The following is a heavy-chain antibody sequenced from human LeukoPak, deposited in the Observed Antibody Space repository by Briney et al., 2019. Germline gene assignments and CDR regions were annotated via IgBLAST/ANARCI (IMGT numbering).Heavy chain of an antibody. CDR3: ARPRQKAATENAFDI. D-gene: IGHD2-15*01. Sequence: GESLRISCKGSGYSFTSYWIGWVRQMPEKGLEWMGIIYPDDSDTRYSPSFQGQVTISADKSISTAYLQWSSLKASDTAMYYCARPRQKAATENAFDIWGQGTMVTVSS. J-gene: IGHJ3*02. V-gene: IGHV5-51*01. CDR2: IYPDDSDT. CDR1: GYSFTSYW.